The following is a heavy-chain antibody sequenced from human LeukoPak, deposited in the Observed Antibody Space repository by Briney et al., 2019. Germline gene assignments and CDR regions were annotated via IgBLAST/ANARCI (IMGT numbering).Heavy chain of an antibody. Sequence: SETLSLTCTVSGGSISSYYWSWIRQPPGKGLEWIGYIYYSGSTNYNPSLKSRVTISVDTSKNQFSLKLSSVTAADTAVYYCARDYFRSFDYWGQGTLVTVSS. CDR3: ARDYFRSFDY. D-gene: IGHD3-3*01. V-gene: IGHV4-59*01. CDR1: GGSISSYY. J-gene: IGHJ4*02. CDR2: IYYSGST.